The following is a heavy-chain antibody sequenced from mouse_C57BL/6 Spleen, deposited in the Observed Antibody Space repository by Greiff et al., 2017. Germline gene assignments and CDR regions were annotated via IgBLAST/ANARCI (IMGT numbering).Heavy chain of an antibody. D-gene: IGHD1-2*01. Sequence: VMLVESGAELVRPGTSVKVSCKASGYAFTNYLTEWVKQRPGQGLEWIGVINPGSGGTNYNEKFKGKATLTADKSSSTAYMQLSSLTSEDSAVYFCARSAGYYGYWGQGTTLTVSS. CDR3: ARSAGYYGY. CDR1: GYAFTNYL. V-gene: IGHV1-54*01. J-gene: IGHJ2*01. CDR2: INPGSGGT.